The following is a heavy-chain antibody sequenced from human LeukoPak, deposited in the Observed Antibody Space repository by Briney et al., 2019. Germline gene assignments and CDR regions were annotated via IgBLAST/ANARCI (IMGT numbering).Heavy chain of an antibody. CDR3: ARHISGRTTVYDY. J-gene: IGHJ4*02. V-gene: IGHV5-51*01. Sequence: GESLKISCKGSGYTFTTYWIGWVRQMPGKGLEWMGMMYPRDSDTRYRPSFQGQVTISADKSISTAYLQWSSLKASDTAMYYCARHISGRTTVYDYWGQGTLVTVSS. CDR2: MYPRDSDT. CDR1: GYTFTTYW. D-gene: IGHD4-17*01.